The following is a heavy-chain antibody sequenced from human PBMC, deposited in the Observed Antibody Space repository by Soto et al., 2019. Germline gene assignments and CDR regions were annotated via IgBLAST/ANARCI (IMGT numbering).Heavy chain of an antibody. V-gene: IGHV3-30*18. CDR2: ISYDGSNK. Sequence: GGSLRLSCAASGFTFSSYSMHWVRQAPGKGLEWVAVISYDGSNKYYADSVKGRFTISRDNSKNTLYLQMNSLRAEDTAVYYCAKVAGATTGVGYWGQGT. D-gene: IGHD1-26*01. CDR3: AKVAGATTGVGY. J-gene: IGHJ4*02. CDR1: GFTFSSYS.